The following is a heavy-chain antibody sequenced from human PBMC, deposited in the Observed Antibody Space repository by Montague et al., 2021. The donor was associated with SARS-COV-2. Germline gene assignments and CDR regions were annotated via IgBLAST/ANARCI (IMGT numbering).Heavy chain of an antibody. V-gene: IGHV3-33*06. CDR3: AKDVPLAAAGWDDAFDI. Sequence: SLRLSCAASGFTFSSYGMHWVRQAPGKGLEWVAVIWYDGSNKYYAGSVKGRFTISRDNSKNTLYLQMNSLRAEDTAVYYCAKDVPLAAAGWDDAFDIWGQGTMVTVSS. J-gene: IGHJ3*02. CDR1: GFTFSSYG. CDR2: IWYDGSNK. D-gene: IGHD6-13*01.